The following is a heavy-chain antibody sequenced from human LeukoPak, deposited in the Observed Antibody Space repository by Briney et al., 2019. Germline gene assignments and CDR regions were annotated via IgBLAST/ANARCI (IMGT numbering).Heavy chain of an antibody. CDR2: IYYSGST. V-gene: IGHV4-30-4*01. CDR1: GGSISSGDYY. CDR3: ARGRATYYYDSSGYWSWFDP. J-gene: IGHJ5*02. D-gene: IGHD3-22*01. Sequence: SETLSLTCTVSGGSISSGDYYWSWIRQPPGKGLEWIGYIYYSGSTYYNPSLKSRVTISVDTSKNQFSLKLSSVIAADTAVYYCARGRATYYYDSSGYWSWFDPWGQGTLVTVSS.